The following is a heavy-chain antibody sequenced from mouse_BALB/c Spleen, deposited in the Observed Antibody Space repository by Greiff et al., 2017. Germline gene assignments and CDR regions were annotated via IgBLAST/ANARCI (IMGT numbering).Heavy chain of an antibody. V-gene: IGHV7-1*02. CDR1: GFTFSDFY. CDR2: SRNKANDYTT. CDR3: AREITGDWYFDV. D-gene: IGHD4-1*01. Sequence: EVNVVESGGGLVQPGGSLRLSCATSGFTFSDFYMEWVRQPPGKRLEWIAASRNKANDYTTEYSASVKGRFIVSRDTSQSILYLQMNALRAEDTAIYYCAREITGDWYFDVWGAGTTVTVSS. J-gene: IGHJ1*01.